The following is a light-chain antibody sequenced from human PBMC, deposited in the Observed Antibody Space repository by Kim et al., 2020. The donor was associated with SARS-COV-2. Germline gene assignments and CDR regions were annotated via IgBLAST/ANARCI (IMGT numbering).Light chain of an antibody. CDR1: NGDVGGYNY. J-gene: IGLJ3*02. V-gene: IGLV2-14*03. CDR2: DVT. Sequence: GQSITISCTGTNGDVGGYNYVSWYQHHPGKAPKLLIYDVTKRPSGVSNRFSGSKSGNTASLTISGLQAEDEADYYCNSYTNNSTLVFGGGTKVTVL. CDR3: NSYTNNSTLV.